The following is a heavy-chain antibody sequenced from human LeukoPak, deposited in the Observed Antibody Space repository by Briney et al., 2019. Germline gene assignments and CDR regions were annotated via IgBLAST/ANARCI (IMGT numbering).Heavy chain of an antibody. CDR3: ARGITYYDFWSGDVFDY. J-gene: IGHJ4*02. V-gene: IGHV4-34*01. CDR1: GGSFSGYY. Sequence: SETLSLTCAVYGGSFSGYYWSWIRQPPGKGLEWIGEINHSGSTYYNPSLKSRVTISVDRSKNQFSLKLSSVTAADTAVYYCARGITYYDFWSGDVFDYWGQGTLVTVSS. D-gene: IGHD3-3*01. CDR2: INHSGST.